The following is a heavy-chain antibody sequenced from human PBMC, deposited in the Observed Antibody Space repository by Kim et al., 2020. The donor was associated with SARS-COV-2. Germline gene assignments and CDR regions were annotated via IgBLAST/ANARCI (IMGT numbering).Heavy chain of an antibody. CDR1: GGTFSSYA. CDR2: IIPIFGTA. J-gene: IGHJ4*02. V-gene: IGHV1-69*13. D-gene: IGHD5-12*01. Sequence: SVKVSCKASGGTFSSYAISWVRQAPGQGLEWMGGIIPIFGTANYAQKFQGRVTITADESTSTAYMELSSLRSEDTAVYYCARDRGYSGYDYRGGAYDYWGQGTLLTVSS. CDR3: ARDRGYSGYDYRGGAYDY.